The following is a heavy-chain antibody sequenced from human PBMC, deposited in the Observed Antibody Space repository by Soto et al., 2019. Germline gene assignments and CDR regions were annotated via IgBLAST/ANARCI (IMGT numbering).Heavy chain of an antibody. J-gene: IGHJ3*02. CDR1: GGSISSGGYY. Sequence: QVQLQESGPGLVKPSQTLSLTCGVSGGSISSGGYYWSWIRQHPGRGLEFIGYIYYSGSSYYNPSLKSRVTLSIDTSKNQFSLTLSSVTAADTAVYYCARDHPSDDAFDIWGPGTMVTVSS. CDR2: IYYSGSS. CDR3: ARDHPSDDAFDI. V-gene: IGHV4-31*11.